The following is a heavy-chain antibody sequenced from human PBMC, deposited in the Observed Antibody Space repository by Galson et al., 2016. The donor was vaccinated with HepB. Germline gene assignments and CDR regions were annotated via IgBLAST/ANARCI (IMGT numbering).Heavy chain of an antibody. Sequence: SLRLSCAASGFTFSNYAMSWVRQAPGKGLEWVSAINFNSGSTHYADSVKGRFTISRDNSKNTLYLQMNSLRAEETAVYYCAKDLLAEYVWWSYRFQDWGQGAPVTGSS. CDR1: GFTFSNYA. CDR2: INFNSGST. V-gene: IGHV3-23*01. CDR3: AKDLLAEYVWWSYRFQD. D-gene: IGHD3-16*02. J-gene: IGHJ4*02.